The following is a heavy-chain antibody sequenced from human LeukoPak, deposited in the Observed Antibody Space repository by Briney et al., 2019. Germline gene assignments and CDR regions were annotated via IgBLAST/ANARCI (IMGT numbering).Heavy chain of an antibody. CDR1: GFTFSSYA. Sequence: GGSLRLSCAASGFTFSSYAMHWVRQAPGKGLEWVAVISYDGSNKYYADSVKGRFTIPRDNSKNTLYLQMNSLRAEDTAVYYCARDLKQLVLDYWGQGTLVTVSS. J-gene: IGHJ4*02. V-gene: IGHV3-30*04. D-gene: IGHD6-13*01. CDR2: ISYDGSNK. CDR3: ARDLKQLVLDY.